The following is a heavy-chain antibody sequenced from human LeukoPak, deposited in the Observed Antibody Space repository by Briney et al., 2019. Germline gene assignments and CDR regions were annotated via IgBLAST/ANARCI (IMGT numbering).Heavy chain of an antibody. J-gene: IGHJ3*02. CDR1: GFTFTSSA. CDR2: IVVGSGNT. V-gene: IGHV1-58*02. D-gene: IGHD6-6*01. Sequence: SVKVSCRASGFTFTSSAMQWVRQARGQRLEWIGWIVVGSGNTNYAQKFQERVTITRDMSTSTAYMELSSLRSEDTAVYYCAADLALGVSARFDAFDIWGQGTMVTVSS. CDR3: AADLALGVSARFDAFDI.